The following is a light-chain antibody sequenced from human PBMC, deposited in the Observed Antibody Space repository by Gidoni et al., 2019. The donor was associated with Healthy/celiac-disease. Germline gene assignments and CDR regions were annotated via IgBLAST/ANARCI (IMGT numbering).Light chain of an antibody. Sequence: DIQMTQSPSSLSASVGDRVTITCRASQSINSYLNWYQQKPGKAPKLLIYAASSLQSGVPSRFSGSGSGTDFTLTISSLQPEDFATYYCQQSYNTPLTFXGXTKVEIK. J-gene: IGKJ4*01. CDR1: QSINSY. V-gene: IGKV1-39*01. CDR2: AAS. CDR3: QQSYNTPLT.